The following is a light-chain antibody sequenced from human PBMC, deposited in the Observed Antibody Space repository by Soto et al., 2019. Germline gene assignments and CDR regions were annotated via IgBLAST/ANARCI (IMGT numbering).Light chain of an antibody. CDR3: QQYESYPYT. CDR2: GSS. Sequence: DIQMTQSPSSLSASVGDRVTITCRASQAIRNDLAWYQQKPGRAPKRLIYGSSTLQSGVPLRFSGSGSGTEFTLTISSLQPEDFATYFCQQYESYPYTFGQGTKVDIK. CDR1: QAIRND. J-gene: IGKJ2*01. V-gene: IGKV1-17*01.